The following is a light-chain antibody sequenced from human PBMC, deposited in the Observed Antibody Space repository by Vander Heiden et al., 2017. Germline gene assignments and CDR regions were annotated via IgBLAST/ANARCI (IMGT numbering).Light chain of an antibody. CDR3: QQHYSTPYT. CDR2: CAS. CDR1: QSILYSSNNKND. Sequence: DTVMTQSPDSLAVSLSQSATISDKASQSILYSSNNKNDLAWYQQKPGQPPKLLIYCASTRESGVPDRFSGSGSGTDFTLTISSLQAGDVAAYYCQQHYSTPYTFGQGTKLEIK. V-gene: IGKV4-1*01. J-gene: IGKJ2*01.